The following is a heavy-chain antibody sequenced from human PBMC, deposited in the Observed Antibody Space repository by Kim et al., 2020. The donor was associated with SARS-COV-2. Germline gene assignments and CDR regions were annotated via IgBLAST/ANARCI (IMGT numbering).Heavy chain of an antibody. D-gene: IGHD3-10*01. Sequence: ASVKVSCKASGYIFSKNGMDWVRQAPGQSLEWMGWINIGDGNTEYSEKFHGRLTITRDTSASATYLELSSLTSEDTAVYCCARGGPFSGSGSPFDFWGQGTLVTVSS. J-gene: IGHJ4*02. CDR3: ARGGPFSGSGSPFDF. CDR1: GYIFSKNG. V-gene: IGHV1-3*04. CDR2: INIGDGNT.